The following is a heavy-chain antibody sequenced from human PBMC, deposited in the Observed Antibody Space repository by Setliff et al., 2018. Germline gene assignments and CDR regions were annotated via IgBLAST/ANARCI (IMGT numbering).Heavy chain of an antibody. J-gene: IGHJ3*02. CDR3: AREAPGYAFGI. D-gene: IGHD1-1*01. CDR2: IYYGGST. CDR1: GGSISSGDYY. Sequence: SETLSLTCTVSGGSISSGDYYWSWIRQPPGKGLEWIGYIYYGGSTYYNPSLKSRVTISVDTSKNQFSLKLSSVTAADTAVYYCAREAPGYAFGIWGQGTMVTVSS. V-gene: IGHV4-30-4*08.